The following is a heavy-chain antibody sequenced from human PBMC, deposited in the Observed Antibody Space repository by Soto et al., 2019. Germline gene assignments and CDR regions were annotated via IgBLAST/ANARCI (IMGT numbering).Heavy chain of an antibody. V-gene: IGHV3-64*02. CDR2: ISSNGGNT. D-gene: IGHD6-25*01. Sequence: EVQLVESGEGLVQAGGSLRLSCAASGFTFSSFAMHWVRQAPGKGLEYVSGISSNGGNTYYEDSVKGRFTISRDNSKNTLYRQMGSLRPEDMAVYDCARGRYSSDVGVGMEVWGQGTTVTVSS. CDR1: GFTFSSFA. CDR3: ARGRYSSDVGVGMEV. J-gene: IGHJ6*02.